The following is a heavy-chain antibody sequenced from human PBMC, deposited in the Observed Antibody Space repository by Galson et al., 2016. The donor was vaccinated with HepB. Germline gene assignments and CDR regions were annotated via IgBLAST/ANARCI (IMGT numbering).Heavy chain of an antibody. CDR3: ARDIVV. Sequence: ETLSLTCTVSGGSISSSRYFWGWIRQPPGKGLEWIGSLFYSGTTYYNPSLKSRVTTSVDTSKNQFSLTLTSVTAADTAVYYCARDIVVWGHGTLVTVSS. D-gene: IGHD2-2*01. CDR2: LFYSGTT. J-gene: IGHJ4*01. V-gene: IGHV4-39*01. CDR1: GGSISSSRYF.